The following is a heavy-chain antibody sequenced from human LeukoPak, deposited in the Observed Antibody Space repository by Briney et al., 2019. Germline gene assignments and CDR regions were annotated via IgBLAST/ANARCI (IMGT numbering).Heavy chain of an antibody. CDR2: IYHSGST. J-gene: IGHJ4*02. CDR1: GGSISSGGYY. V-gene: IGHV4-30-2*01. Sequence: SETLSLTCTVSGGSISSGGYYWSWIRQPPGKGLEWIGYIYHSGSTYYNPSLKSRVTTSVDRSKNQFSLKLRSVTAADTAVYYCARNRDGYNSFDYWGQGTLVTVSS. D-gene: IGHD5-24*01. CDR3: ARNRDGYNSFDY.